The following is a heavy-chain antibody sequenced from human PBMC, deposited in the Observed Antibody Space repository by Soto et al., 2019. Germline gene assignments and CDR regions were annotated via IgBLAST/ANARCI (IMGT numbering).Heavy chain of an antibody. J-gene: IGHJ5*02. CDR2: ISGYSGNA. CDR1: GYTFRNYD. Sequence: QVQLVQSGGEVKKPGASVKVSCKASGYTFRNYDIIWVRQAPGQGREWMGWISGYSGNAKYSQNLQGRVTLTTDTSTNTAFMELSSLRFDDTAVYYCARGQGSPWGQGTLVTVSS. V-gene: IGHV1-18*04. CDR3: ARGQGSP.